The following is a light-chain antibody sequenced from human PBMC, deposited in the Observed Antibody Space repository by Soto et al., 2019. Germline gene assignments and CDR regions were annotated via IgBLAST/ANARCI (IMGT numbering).Light chain of an antibody. V-gene: IGLV1-40*01. CDR1: SSNIGAGYD. J-gene: IGLJ1*01. CDR2: AKN. CDR3: PSYDNMSGSGV. Sequence: QSVLTQPPSVSGAPGQRVTISCTGSSSNIGAGYDVHWYQQLPGTAPKLLVYAKNYRPSGVPDRFSGSKSGTSASLAITGLQAEDEADYYCPSYDNMSGSGVFGTGTKITDL.